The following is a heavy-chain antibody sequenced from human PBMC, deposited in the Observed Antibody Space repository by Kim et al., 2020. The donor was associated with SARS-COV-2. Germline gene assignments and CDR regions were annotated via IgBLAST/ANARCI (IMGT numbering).Heavy chain of an antibody. D-gene: IGHD3-10*01. J-gene: IGHJ5*02. CDR1: GFTFSSYA. CDR2: ISYDGSNK. Sequence: GGSLRLSCAASGFTFSSYAMHWVRQAPGKGLEWVAVISYDGSNKYYADSVKGRFTISRDNSKNTLYLQMNSLRAEDTAVYYCARSPVRGVISNWFDPWGQGTLVTVSS. V-gene: IGHV3-30-3*01. CDR3: ARSPVRGVISNWFDP.